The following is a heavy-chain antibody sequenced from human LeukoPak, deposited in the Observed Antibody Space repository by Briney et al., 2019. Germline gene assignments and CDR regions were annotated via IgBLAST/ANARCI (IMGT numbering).Heavy chain of an antibody. V-gene: IGHV3-11*01. CDR3: ASPPSRYCSSTSCYINS. CDR2: ISSSGSTI. J-gene: IGHJ4*02. D-gene: IGHD2-2*02. Sequence: VGSLRLSCAASGFTFSDYYMSWIRQAPGKGLEWGSYISSSGSTIYYADSVKGRFTISRDNAKNSLYLQMNSLRAEHTAVYYCASPPSRYCSSTSCYINSWGQGTLVTVSS. CDR1: GFTFSDYY.